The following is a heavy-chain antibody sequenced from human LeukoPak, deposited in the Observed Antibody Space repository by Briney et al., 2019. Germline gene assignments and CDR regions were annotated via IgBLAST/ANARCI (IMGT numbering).Heavy chain of an antibody. V-gene: IGHV3-30*18. CDR3: AKQAYNWNDVLGY. D-gene: IGHD1-1*01. CDR1: GFSLISSG. CDR2: ISFDGRNQ. Sequence: PGGSLRLSCVASGFSLISSGMHWVRQAPGKGLEWVALISFDGRNQDYADSVKGRFTISRDTSNNTVSLQMNSLRPDDTAVYYCAKQAYNWNDVLGYWAQGTLVTVSS. J-gene: IGHJ4*02.